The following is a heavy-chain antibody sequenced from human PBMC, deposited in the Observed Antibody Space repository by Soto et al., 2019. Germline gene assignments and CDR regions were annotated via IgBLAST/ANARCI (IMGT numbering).Heavy chain of an antibody. V-gene: IGHV5-51*01. J-gene: IGHJ4*02. D-gene: IGHD1-1*01. CDR3: ARRAFTIQGYFDY. CDR1: GYSFTTYW. CDR2: IYPGDSDT. Sequence: LGESLKISCKASGYSFTTYWIGWVRQMPGKGLEWMGIIYPGDSDTRYSPSFQGQVTISADKSISTAYLQWSSLKASDTAMYYCARRAFTIQGYFDYWGQGTLVTVSS.